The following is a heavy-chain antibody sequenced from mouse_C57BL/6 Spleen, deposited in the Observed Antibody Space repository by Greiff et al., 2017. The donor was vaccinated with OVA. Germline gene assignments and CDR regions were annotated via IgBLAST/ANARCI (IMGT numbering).Heavy chain of an antibody. D-gene: IGHD1-2*01. CDR3: ARFSLLRYAMDY. Sequence: EVQLQQSVAELVRPGASVKLSCTASGFNIKNTYMPWVKQRPEQGLEWIGRIDPANGNTKYAPQFPGKATITSDTSSNTAYLQLSSLTSEDTAIYYCARFSLLRYAMDYWGQGTSVTVSS. CDR1: GFNIKNTY. CDR2: IDPANGNT. V-gene: IGHV14-3*01. J-gene: IGHJ4*01.